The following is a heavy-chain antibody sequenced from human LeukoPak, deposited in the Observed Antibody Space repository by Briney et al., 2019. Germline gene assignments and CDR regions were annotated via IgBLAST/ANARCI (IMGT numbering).Heavy chain of an antibody. CDR2: IKQDGSEK. CDR3: ARDTYYYDSSGYYALFDY. V-gene: IGHV3-7*01. J-gene: IGHJ4*02. D-gene: IGHD3-22*01. Sequence: GGSLRLSRAASGFTFSSYWMSWVRQAPGKGLEWVANIKQDGSEKYYVDSVEGRFTISIDNAKNSLYLQMNSLRAEDTAVYYCARDTYYYDSSGYYALFDYWGQGTLVTVSS. CDR1: GFTFSSYW.